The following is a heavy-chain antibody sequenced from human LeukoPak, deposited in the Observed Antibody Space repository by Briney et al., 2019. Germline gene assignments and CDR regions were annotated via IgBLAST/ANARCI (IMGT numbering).Heavy chain of an antibody. V-gene: IGHV4-34*01. CDR3: AVWSGYYTWYWFDP. D-gene: IGHD3-3*01. J-gene: IGHJ5*02. Sequence: SETLSLTCAVYGGSFSGYYWSWIRQPPGKGLEWIGEINHSGSTNYNPSLKSRVTISVDTSKNQFSLKLSSVTAADTAVYYCAVWSGYYTWYWFDPWGQGTLVTASS. CDR2: INHSGST. CDR1: GGSFSGYY.